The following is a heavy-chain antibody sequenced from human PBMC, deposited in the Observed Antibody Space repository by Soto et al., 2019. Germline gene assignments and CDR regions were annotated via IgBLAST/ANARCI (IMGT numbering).Heavy chain of an antibody. D-gene: IGHD3-10*01. Sequence: GGSLRLSCAASGFTFSDYYMTWIRQAPGKGLEWVSYISSGGSSIYYADSVKGRFTISRDNAKNSLYLQMNSLRAEDAAMYYCASLAIGTIIRGAPDFWGQGTLVTVSS. CDR2: ISSGGSSI. CDR1: GFTFSDYY. CDR3: ASLAIGTIIRGAPDF. V-gene: IGHV3-11*01. J-gene: IGHJ4*02.